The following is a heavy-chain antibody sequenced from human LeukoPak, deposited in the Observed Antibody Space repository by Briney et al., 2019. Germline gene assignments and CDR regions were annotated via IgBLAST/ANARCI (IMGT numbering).Heavy chain of an antibody. J-gene: IGHJ4*02. CDR3: AKSGLVTAIRSYFDY. V-gene: IGHV3-23*01. D-gene: IGHD2-21*02. CDR2: ISGSGGST. CDR1: GFTFASYA. Sequence: GGSPRLSCAASGFTFASYAVSWVRQAPGKGLEWVSTISGSGGSTYYADSVKGRFTISRDNSKNTLSLQMNSLRAEDTAVYYCAKSGLVTAIRSYFDYWGQGTLVTVSS.